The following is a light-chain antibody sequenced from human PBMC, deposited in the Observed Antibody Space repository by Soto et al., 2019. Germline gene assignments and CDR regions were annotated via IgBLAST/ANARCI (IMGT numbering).Light chain of an antibody. CDR1: NSNVGDYKD. CDR2: EVT. CDR3: SSYAGTTL. J-gene: IGLJ1*01. V-gene: IGLV2-8*01. Sequence: QSALTQPPSASGSPGQSVTISCTGTNSNVGDYKDVSWYQQDPGKAPKLIMYEVTKRPSGVPDRFSGAKSGNTASLTVSGLQAEDEADYYCSSYAGTTLFGTGTKLTVL.